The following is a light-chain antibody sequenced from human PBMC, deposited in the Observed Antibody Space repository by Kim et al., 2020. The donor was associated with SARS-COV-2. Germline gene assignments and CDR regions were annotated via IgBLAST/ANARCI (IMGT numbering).Light chain of an antibody. CDR2: GDH. CDR3: LSYDTSLRGAV. J-gene: IGLJ7*01. V-gene: IGLV1-40*01. CDR1: SSNIGAGSA. Sequence: QRVTISCAGSSSNIGAGSAVHWYQHLPGADPNLLIYGDHNRPSGVPDRFSGSRSTTSASLAITGLQAEDEADYYCLSYDTSLRGAVFGGGTQLTVL.